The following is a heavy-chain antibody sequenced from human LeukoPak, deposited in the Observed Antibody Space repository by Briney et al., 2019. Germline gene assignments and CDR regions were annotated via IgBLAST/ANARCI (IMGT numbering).Heavy chain of an antibody. CDR1: GFTFSSYG. J-gene: IGHJ5*02. Sequence: GGSLRLSCAASGFTFSSYGMHWVRQAPGKGLEWVAVVSYDGSNKYYADSVKGRFTISRDNSKNTLYLQMNSLRAEDAAVYYCAKDLGWNGWANWFDPWGQGTLVTVSS. CDR2: VSYDGSNK. CDR3: AKDLGWNGWANWFDP. V-gene: IGHV3-30*18. D-gene: IGHD6-19*01.